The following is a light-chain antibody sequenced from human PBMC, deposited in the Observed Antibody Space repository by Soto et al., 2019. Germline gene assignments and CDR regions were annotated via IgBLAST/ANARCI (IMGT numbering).Light chain of an antibody. V-gene: IGLV1-44*01. CDR3: AAWDDSLNGVV. J-gene: IGLJ2*01. CDR1: RSNIGSNT. CDR2: SNN. Sequence: QSVLTQPPSASGTPGQRVTISCSGRRSNIGSNTVNWYQQLPGTAPKLLIYSNNQRPSGVPDRFSGSKSGTSASLAISGLQSEDEADYYCAAWDDSLNGVVFGGGTQLTVL.